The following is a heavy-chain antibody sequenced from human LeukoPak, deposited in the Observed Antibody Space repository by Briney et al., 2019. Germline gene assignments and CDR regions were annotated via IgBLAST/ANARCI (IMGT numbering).Heavy chain of an antibody. D-gene: IGHD7-27*01. CDR3: AREGWGYYFDF. V-gene: IGHV4-59*01. CDR2: IYYTGTT. J-gene: IGHJ4*02. CDR1: GGSISSYY. Sequence: PSETLSLTCTVSGGSISSYYWSWIRQPPGKGLEWIGYIYYTGTTNYNPSLKSRLTISVDTPKNQFSLNLSSVTSADTAVYYCAREGWGYYFDFWGQGTLVTVSS.